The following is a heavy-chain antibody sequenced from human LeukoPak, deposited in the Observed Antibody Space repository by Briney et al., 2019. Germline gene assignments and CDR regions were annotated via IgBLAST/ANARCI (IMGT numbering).Heavy chain of an antibody. V-gene: IGHV1-18*01. J-gene: IGHJ6*03. CDR1: GHSSNTFG. CDR2: ISPYNSHR. CDR3: AHVANGRSFFYYMAV. D-gene: IGHD2-15*01. Sequence: ASVKVSCKASGHSSNTFGITWVRQAPGQGLEWIGWISPYNSHRKYEDKFQGRVTMPTDTSTTPSYMELRSLRSDDTAVYFCAHVANGRSFFYYMAVWGKGNTVTVS.